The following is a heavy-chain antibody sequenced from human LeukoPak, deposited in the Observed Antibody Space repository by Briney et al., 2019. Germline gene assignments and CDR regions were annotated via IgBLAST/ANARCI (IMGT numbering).Heavy chain of an antibody. J-gene: IGHJ5*02. CDR3: ARDRVAAVLNWFDP. D-gene: IGHD6-25*01. V-gene: IGHV4-59*12. CDR2: IDYSGST. CDR1: GGSISSYY. Sequence: PSETLSLTCTVSGGSISSYYCSCIRQPPGRGLEWIAYIDYSGSTNYNPSLKRRVTISVGTSKKQSSLRLNSVTAADTAVYYCARDRVAAVLNWFDPWGQGTLVTVSS.